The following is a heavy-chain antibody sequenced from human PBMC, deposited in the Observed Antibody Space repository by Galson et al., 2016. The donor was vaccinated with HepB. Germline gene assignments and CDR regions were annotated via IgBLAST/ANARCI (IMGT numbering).Heavy chain of an antibody. D-gene: IGHD3-9*01. V-gene: IGHV5-51*01. CDR3: ARHDFDGGYYYGMDV. CDR2: IYPGDSYT. CDR1: GYTFTRSW. J-gene: IGHJ6*02. Sequence: QSGEEVKKPGESLTISCTGSGYTFTRSWIGWVRQLPGKGLEWMAIIYPGDSYTRYSPSFRGPVTISVDKAISTAYLQWISLKASDSAIYYCARHDFDGGYYYGMDVWGQGTTVTVSS.